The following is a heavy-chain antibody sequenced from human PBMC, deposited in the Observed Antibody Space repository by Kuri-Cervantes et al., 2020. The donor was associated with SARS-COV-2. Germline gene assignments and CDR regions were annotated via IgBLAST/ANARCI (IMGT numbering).Heavy chain of an antibody. CDR2: INHSGST. CDR3: ARGSMVAATTPYYYYYYYMYV. V-gene: IGHV4-34*01. J-gene: IGHJ6*03. CDR1: GGSISSYY. Sequence: ESLKISCTVSGGSISSYYWSWIRQPPGKGLEWIGEINHSGSTNYNPSLKSRVTISVDTSKNQFSLKLSSVTAADTAVYYCARGSMVAATTPYYYYYYYMYVWGKGTTVTVSS. D-gene: IGHD2-15*01.